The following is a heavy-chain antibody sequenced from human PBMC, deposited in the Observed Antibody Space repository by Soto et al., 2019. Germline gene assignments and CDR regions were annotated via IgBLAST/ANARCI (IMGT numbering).Heavy chain of an antibody. Sequence: GASVKVSCKASGYTFTSYYMHWVPRAPGQGLEWMGIINPSGGSTSYAQKFQGRVTMTRDTSTSTVYMELSSLRSEDTAVYYCAREWIAARPYYYYYGMDVWGQGTTVTVSS. V-gene: IGHV1-46*01. CDR2: INPSGGST. D-gene: IGHD6-6*01. J-gene: IGHJ6*02. CDR3: AREWIAARPYYYYYGMDV. CDR1: GYTFTSYY.